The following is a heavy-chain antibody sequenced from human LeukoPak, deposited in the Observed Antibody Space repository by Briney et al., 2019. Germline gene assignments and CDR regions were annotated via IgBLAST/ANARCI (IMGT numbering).Heavy chain of an antibody. CDR1: GVSFSGYY. CDR3: ARGPKASLQWLGHFDY. CDR2: INHSGST. Sequence: SETLSLTCAVYGVSFSGYYWSWIRQPPGKGLEWIGEINHSGSTNYNPSLKSRVTISVDTSKNQFSLKLSSVTAADTAVYYCARGPKASLQWLGHFDYWGQGTLVTVSS. J-gene: IGHJ4*02. V-gene: IGHV4-34*01. D-gene: IGHD6-19*01.